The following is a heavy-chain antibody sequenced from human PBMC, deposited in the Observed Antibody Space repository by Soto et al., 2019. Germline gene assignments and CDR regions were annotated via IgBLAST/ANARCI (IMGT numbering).Heavy chain of an antibody. CDR3: ARGWFGPDV. D-gene: IGHD3-10*01. Sequence: EVQLVESGGGLVQPGGSLRLSCAASGFTLSGRSMHWVRQAPGKGLVWVSGIDNAGTDSTYADSVKGRFTSSRDNAKNMLYLQMNRLRVDDTAVYYCARGWFGPDVWGKGTTVTVSS. J-gene: IGHJ6*04. CDR2: IDNAGTDS. CDR1: GFTLSGRS. V-gene: IGHV3-74*01.